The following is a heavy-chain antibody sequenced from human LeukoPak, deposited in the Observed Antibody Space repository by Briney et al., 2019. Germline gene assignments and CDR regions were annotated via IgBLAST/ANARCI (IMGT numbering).Heavy chain of an antibody. CDR3: ATTTSG. Sequence: GESLKISCKASGYSFTTYWIGWVRQMPGKGLEWVGIIFPGDSDNRYSPSFQGQVTISVDTSISTVYLQWSSLKASDTAMYFCATTTSGWGLGTLVTVSS. J-gene: IGHJ4*02. D-gene: IGHD4-17*01. CDR1: GYSFTTYW. V-gene: IGHV5-51*01. CDR2: IFPGDSDN.